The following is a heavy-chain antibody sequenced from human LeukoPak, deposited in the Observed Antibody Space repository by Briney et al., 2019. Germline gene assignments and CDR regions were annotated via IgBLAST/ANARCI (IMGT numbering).Heavy chain of an antibody. J-gene: IGHJ3*02. V-gene: IGHV3-7*01. D-gene: IGHD2-15*01. Sequence: PGRSLRPSCAASGFTFDDYAMHWVRQAPGKGLEWVANIKQDGSEKYYVDSVKGRFTISRDNAKNSVYLQLNSLRVEDTALYYCARESGLPAAVGGHDAFDIWGQGTMVTVSS. CDR3: ARESGLPAAVGGHDAFDI. CDR2: IKQDGSEK. CDR1: GFTFDDYA.